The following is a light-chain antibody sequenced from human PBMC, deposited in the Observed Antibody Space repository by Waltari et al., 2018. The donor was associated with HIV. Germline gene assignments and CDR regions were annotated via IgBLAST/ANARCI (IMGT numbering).Light chain of an antibody. Sequence: QSVLTQPPSASGTPGQRVTISCSGSSSNIGRNSVSWFQQLPGTAPKLLIYTDDQRPAGGPCRFSGSKSGTAGSLAISGLQSDDEADYYCSSYTSSSTLVVFGGGTKLTVL. V-gene: IGLV1-44*01. CDR1: SSNIGRNS. J-gene: IGLJ2*01. CDR2: TDD. CDR3: SSYTSSSTLVV.